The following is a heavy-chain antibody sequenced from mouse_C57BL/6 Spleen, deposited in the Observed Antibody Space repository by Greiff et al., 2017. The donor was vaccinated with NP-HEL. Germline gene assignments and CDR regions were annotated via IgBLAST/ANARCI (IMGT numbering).Heavy chain of an antibody. J-gene: IGHJ2*01. CDR3: ARDNWDYFDY. CDR1: GYTFTSYW. D-gene: IGHD4-1*01. Sequence: QVQLQQPGAELVKPGASVKLSCKASGYTFTSYWMHWVKQRPGQGLEWIGMIHPNRGSTNYNEKFKSKATLPVDKSSSTAYMQLSSLTSEPSAVYYGARDNWDYFDYWGQGTTLTVSS. V-gene: IGHV1-64*01. CDR2: IHPNRGST.